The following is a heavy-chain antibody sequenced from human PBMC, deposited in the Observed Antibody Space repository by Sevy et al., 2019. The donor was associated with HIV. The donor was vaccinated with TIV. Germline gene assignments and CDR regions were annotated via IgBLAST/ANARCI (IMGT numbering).Heavy chain of an antibody. CDR2: ISAYNGNT. J-gene: IGHJ6*02. V-gene: IGHV1-18*01. D-gene: IGHD6-13*01. CDR1: GYTFTSYG. Sequence: ASVKVSCKASGYTFTSYGISWVRQAPGQGLEWMGWISAYNGNTNYAQKLQGRVTMTTDTSTSTAYMELRSLRSDDTAVYYWARAFPGIAAAGTGNGMDVWGQGTTVTVSS. CDR3: ARAFPGIAAAGTGNGMDV.